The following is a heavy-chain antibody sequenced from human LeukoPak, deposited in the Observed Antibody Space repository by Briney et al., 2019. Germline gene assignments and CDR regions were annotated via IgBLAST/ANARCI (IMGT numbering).Heavy chain of an antibody. CDR1: GFTFSSYG. CDR2: VWSDGSNK. V-gene: IGHV3-33*01. J-gene: IGHJ5*02. CDR3: ARGASIAAAGTGEKSNWFDP. D-gene: IGHD6-13*01. Sequence: GGSLRLSCAASGFTFSSYGMHWVRQAPGKGLECVAVVWSDGSNKYHADSVKGRFTISRDNSKNTLYLQMNSLRVEDTAVYYCARGASIAAAGTGEKSNWFDPWGQGTLVTVSS.